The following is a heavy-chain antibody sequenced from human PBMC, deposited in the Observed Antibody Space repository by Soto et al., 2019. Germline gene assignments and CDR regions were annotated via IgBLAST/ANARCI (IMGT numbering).Heavy chain of an antibody. Sequence: GGSLRLSCTVSGFAFNNYGINWVRQAPGKGLEWVSSISKSDYTYYSDSVKGRFTISRDNAKNSVSLQMNALRVEDTAVYYCAREDSIIIPAVSDFWGQGTLVTVSS. CDR1: GFAFNNYG. CDR2: ISKSDYT. D-gene: IGHD2-2*01. V-gene: IGHV3-21*01. CDR3: AREDSIIIPAVSDF. J-gene: IGHJ4*02.